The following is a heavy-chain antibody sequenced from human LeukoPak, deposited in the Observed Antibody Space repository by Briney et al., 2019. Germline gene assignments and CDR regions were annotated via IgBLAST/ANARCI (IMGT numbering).Heavy chain of an antibody. CDR3: ARDLPSSGYWYRDAFDI. CDR1: GFSFSNFW. D-gene: IGHD3-22*01. CDR2: AKQDGSET. J-gene: IGHJ3*02. V-gene: IGHV3-7*01. Sequence: GGSLRLSCAASGFSFSNFWMSWVRQAPGQGLEGVGHAKQDGSETYYVDSVKGRFTVSRDNAKHSLFLQMNSLRVEDTAMYYCARDLPSSGYWYRDAFDIWGRGTMVTVSS.